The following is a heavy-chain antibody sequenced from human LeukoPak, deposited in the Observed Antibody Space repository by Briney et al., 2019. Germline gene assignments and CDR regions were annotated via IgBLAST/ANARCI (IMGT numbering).Heavy chain of an antibody. J-gene: IGHJ3*02. CDR1: GFTVSSNY. D-gene: IGHD3-22*01. CDR2: INWNGGST. CDR3: ARGGRDTYYYDSSGYSGDAFDI. Sequence: GGSLRLSCAASGFTVSSNYMSWVRHAPGKGLEWVSGINWNGGSTGYADSVKGRFTISRDNAKNSLYLQMNSLRAEDTALYYCARGGRDTYYYDSSGYSGDAFDIWGQGTMVTVSS. V-gene: IGHV3-20*04.